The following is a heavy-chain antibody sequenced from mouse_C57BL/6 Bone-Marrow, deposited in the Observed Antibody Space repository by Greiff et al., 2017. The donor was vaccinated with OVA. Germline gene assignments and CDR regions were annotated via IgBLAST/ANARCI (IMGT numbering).Heavy chain of an antibody. J-gene: IGHJ2*01. D-gene: IGHD2-4*01. CDR3: ARDQGYYEGY. CDR2: ISYDGSN. V-gene: IGHV3-6*01. Sequence: EVKLQESGPGLVKPSQSLSLTCSVTGYSITSGYYWNWIRQFPGNKLEWMGYISYDGSNKYNPSLKNRISITRDTSKNQFFLKLNSVTTEDTATYYCARDQGYYEGYWGQGTTLTVSS. CDR1: GYSITSGYY.